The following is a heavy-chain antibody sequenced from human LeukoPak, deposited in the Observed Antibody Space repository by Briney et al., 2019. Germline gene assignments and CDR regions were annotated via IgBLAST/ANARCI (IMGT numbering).Heavy chain of an antibody. V-gene: IGHV1-2*02. D-gene: IGHD6-6*01. J-gene: IGHJ4*02. CDR2: INPNSGGT. Sequence: ASVKVSCKACGYTFTGYYMHWVRQAPGQGLEWMGWINPNSGGTNYAQKFQGRVTMTRDTSISTAYMELSRLRSDDTAVYYCASLAGDSSSSVPDYWGQGTLVTVSS. CDR3: ASLAGDSSSSVPDY. CDR1: GYTFTGYY.